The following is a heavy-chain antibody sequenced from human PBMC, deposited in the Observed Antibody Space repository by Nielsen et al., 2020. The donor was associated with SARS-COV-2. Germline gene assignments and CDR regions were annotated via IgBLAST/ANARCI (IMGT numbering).Heavy chain of an antibody. Sequence: GESLKISCQVSGYSFPTYWIGWVRQMPGKGLELMGRIYPGDYDTRYSPSFQVQVTISADKSISTAYLQWSSLKTSDTAMYYCARLRFRAVAGTRYGDYWGQGTLVVVSS. V-gene: IGHV5-51*01. CDR2: IYPGDYDT. CDR1: GYSFPTYW. CDR3: ARLRFRAVAGTRYGDY. J-gene: IGHJ4*02. D-gene: IGHD6-19*01.